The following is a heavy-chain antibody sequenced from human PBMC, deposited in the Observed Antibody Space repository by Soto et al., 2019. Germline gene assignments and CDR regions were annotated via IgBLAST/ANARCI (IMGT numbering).Heavy chain of an antibody. J-gene: IGHJ4*02. CDR1: GGSISSGAYY. Sequence: QVQLQESGPGLVKPSQTLSLTCTVSGGSISSGAYYWSWIRQHPGKGLEWIGYIYYSGSTYYNPSLKSRVTIAVDTSKHRLSLKLSSVTAADTAVYYCARDFVDCTNGVCSRRGFYWGQGTLVTVSS. CDR3: ARDFVDCTNGVCSRRGFY. V-gene: IGHV4-31*03. CDR2: IYYSGST. D-gene: IGHD2-8*01.